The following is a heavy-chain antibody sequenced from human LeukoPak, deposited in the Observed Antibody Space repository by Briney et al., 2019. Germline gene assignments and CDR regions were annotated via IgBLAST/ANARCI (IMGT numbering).Heavy chain of an antibody. CDR1: GFTFSSYE. D-gene: IGHD2-15*01. Sequence: GGSLRLSCAASGFTFSSYEMNWVRQAPGKGLEWVSYISSSGSTIYYADSVKGRFTISRDNSKNTLYLQMNSLRAEDTAVYYCARDQFGYCSGGSCYRHDPWGQGTLVTVSS. J-gene: IGHJ5*02. CDR3: ARDQFGYCSGGSCYRHDP. V-gene: IGHV3-48*03. CDR2: ISSSGSTI.